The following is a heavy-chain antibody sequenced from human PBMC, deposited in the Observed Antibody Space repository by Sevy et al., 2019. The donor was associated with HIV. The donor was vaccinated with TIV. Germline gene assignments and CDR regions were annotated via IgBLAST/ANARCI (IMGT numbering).Heavy chain of an antibody. D-gene: IGHD3-10*01. J-gene: IGHJ3*02. CDR2: IQYSGST. Sequence: SETLSLTCTVSGGSISTHYWSWIRQPPGKGVEWIGYIQYSGSTNNNPSLKSRVTISIDTSKNQFSLKLSSVTAADTAVYYCARVGAWYYGSTGNAFDIWGQGTMVTVSS. V-gene: IGHV4-59*11. CDR1: GGSISTHY. CDR3: ARVGAWYYGSTGNAFDI.